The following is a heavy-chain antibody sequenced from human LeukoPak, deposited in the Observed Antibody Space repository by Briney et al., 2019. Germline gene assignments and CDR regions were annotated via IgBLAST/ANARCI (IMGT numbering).Heavy chain of an antibody. Sequence: PSETLSLTCPVSGGSLSSYYWSWIRQPPGKGLEWIGYIYYRGSTSYNPSLRSRVTISVDTSKNQFSLKLSSVTAADTAVYYCARCIGSSSFARWFDPWGQGTLVTVSS. CDR1: GGSLSSYY. J-gene: IGHJ5*02. D-gene: IGHD6-6*01. CDR3: ARCIGSSSFARWFDP. CDR2: IYYRGST. V-gene: IGHV4-59*01.